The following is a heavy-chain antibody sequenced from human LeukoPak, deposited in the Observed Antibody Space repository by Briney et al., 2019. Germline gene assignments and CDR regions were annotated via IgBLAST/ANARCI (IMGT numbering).Heavy chain of an antibody. V-gene: IGHV3-48*04. D-gene: IGHD6-13*01. CDR1: GFTFSSHS. J-gene: IGHJ3*02. CDR3: ARGGFSIAAAGLGAFDI. Sequence: GGSLRLSCAASGFTFSSHSMNWVRQAPGKGLEWVSYISSSSSTIYYADSVKGRFTISRDNAKNSLYLQMNSLRAEDTAVYYCARGGFSIAAAGLGAFDIWGQGTMATVSS. CDR2: ISSSSSTI.